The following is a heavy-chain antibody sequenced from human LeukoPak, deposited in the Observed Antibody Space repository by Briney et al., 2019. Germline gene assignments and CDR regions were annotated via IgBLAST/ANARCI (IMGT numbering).Heavy chain of an antibody. D-gene: IGHD5-18*01. CDR1: GFTFSKFA. V-gene: IGHV3-23*01. CDR3: TRVRGYSYGLRY. CDR2: VGGSGDST. J-gene: IGHJ4*02. Sequence: GGSLRLSCAASGFTFSKFAMTWVRQSPGKGLEWVSTVGGSGDSTYYADSVKGRFSISRDNSKNTLYLQMNSLKTEDTAVYYCTRVRGYSYGLRYWGQGALVTVSS.